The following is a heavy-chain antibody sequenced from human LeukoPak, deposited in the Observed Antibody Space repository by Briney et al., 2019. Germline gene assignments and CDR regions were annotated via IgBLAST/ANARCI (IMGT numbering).Heavy chain of an antibody. V-gene: IGHV4-34*01. CDR2: INHSGST. D-gene: IGHD6-19*01. Sequence: KASETLSLTCAVYGGSFSGYYWSWIRQPPGKGLEWIGEINHSGSTNYNPSLKSRVTISVDTSKNQFSLKLSSVTAADTAVYYCARGSGWYIYFDYWGQGTLVTVSS. CDR3: ARGSGWYIYFDY. J-gene: IGHJ4*02. CDR1: GGSFSGYY.